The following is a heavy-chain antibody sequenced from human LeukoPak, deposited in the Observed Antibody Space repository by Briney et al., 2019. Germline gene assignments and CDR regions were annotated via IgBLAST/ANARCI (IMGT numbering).Heavy chain of an antibody. CDR2: IKQDGSTK. CDR1: GFTFTNSW. Sequence: GGSLRLSCAASGFTFTNSWVAWLPRARGKRGECGANIKQDGSTKHYVDSLKARLTISRDNPKNSLSLQMKSLRPDDTAVYYCARDTDGSLDYWGQGILVTVAS. D-gene: IGHD1-26*01. V-gene: IGHV3-7*01. J-gene: IGHJ4*02. CDR3: ARDTDGSLDY.